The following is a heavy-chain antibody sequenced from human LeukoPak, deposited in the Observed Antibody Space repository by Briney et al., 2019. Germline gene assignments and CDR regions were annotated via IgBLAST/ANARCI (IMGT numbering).Heavy chain of an antibody. J-gene: IGHJ4*02. Sequence: GGSLRLSCXASGITFXXXXXXXVRQAXGXXLEWVSXXXXXXGXXXXXXXXXXXXXXSRGNSKNTLYLQMNGLRADDTAVYYCAKGTAAVDYWGQGTLVTVSS. CDR2: XXXXXGXX. V-gene: IGHV3-23*01. CDR3: AKGTAAVDY. CDR1: GITFXXXX. D-gene: IGHD2-2*01.